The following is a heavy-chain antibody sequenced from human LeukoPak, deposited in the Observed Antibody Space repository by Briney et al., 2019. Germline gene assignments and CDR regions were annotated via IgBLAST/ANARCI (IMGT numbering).Heavy chain of an antibody. D-gene: IGHD1-26*01. CDR3: ARVPMAVGATFAFDI. Sequence: ASVKVSCKASGYTFTGYYMHWVRQAPGQGLEWMGWINPNSGGTNYAQKFQGRVTMTRDTSISTAYMELSRLRSDDTAVYYCARVPMAVGATFAFDIWGQGTMVTVSS. V-gene: IGHV1-2*02. J-gene: IGHJ3*02. CDR2: INPNSGGT. CDR1: GYTFTGYY.